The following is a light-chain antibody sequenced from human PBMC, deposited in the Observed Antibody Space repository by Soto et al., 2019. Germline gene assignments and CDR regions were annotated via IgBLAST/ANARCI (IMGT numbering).Light chain of an antibody. Sequence: DIQMTQSPSSVSASGGDRVTITCRASQSIGNWLAWYQQKPGKAPKLLIYAASTLQGGVPSRFSGSGSGTDFTLTISSLQPDDFATYYCQQAQSLPLTFGQGTRLEFK. V-gene: IGKV1-12*01. CDR3: QQAQSLPLT. CDR1: QSIGNW. CDR2: AAS. J-gene: IGKJ5*01.